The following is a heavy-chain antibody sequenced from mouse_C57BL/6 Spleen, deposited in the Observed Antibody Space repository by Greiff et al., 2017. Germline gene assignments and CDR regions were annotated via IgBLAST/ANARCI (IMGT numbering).Heavy chain of an antibody. V-gene: IGHV2-5*01. J-gene: IGHJ4*01. CDR3: AKNEKIHYYAMDY. CDR2: LWRGGST. CDR1: GFSLTSYG. Sequence: VQGVESGPGLVQPSQSLSITCTVSGFSLTSYGVHWVRQSPGKGLEWLGVLWRGGSTDYNAAFMSRLSITKDNSKSQVFFKMNSLQADDTAIYYCAKNEKIHYYAMDYWGQGTSVTVSS.